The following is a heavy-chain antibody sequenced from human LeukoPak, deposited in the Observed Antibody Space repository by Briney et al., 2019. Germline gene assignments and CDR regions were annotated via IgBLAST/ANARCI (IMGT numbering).Heavy chain of an antibody. Sequence: SVKVSCKASGFTFTSSAVQWVQQARGQRLEWIGWIVVGSGNTNYAQKFQERVTITRDMSTSTAYMELSSLRSEDTAVYYCAAPDYYDSSGSPRLGYYYGMDVWGQGTTVTVSS. V-gene: IGHV1-58*01. D-gene: IGHD3-22*01. CDR1: GFTFTSSA. J-gene: IGHJ6*02. CDR3: AAPDYYDSSGSPRLGYYYGMDV. CDR2: IVVGSGNT.